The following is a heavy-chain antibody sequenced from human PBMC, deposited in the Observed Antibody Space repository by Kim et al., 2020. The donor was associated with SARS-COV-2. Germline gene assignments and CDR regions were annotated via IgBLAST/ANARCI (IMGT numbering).Heavy chain of an antibody. V-gene: IGHV3-33*01. Sequence: GGSLRLSCAASRFTLSSYGMHWVRQAPGKGLEWVAVIWSDGSSKHSADSVKGRFTISRDNSKNTVYLEMNSLRAEDTAVYYCATSGDPTGGMDVLGQGTTVTVSS. CDR1: RFTLSSYG. D-gene: IGHD7-27*01. CDR2: IWSDGSSK. CDR3: ATSGDPTGGMDV. J-gene: IGHJ6*02.